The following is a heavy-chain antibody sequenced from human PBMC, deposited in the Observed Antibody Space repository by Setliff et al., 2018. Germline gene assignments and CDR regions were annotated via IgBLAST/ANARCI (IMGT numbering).Heavy chain of an antibody. CDR1: GFTFSSYA. Sequence: LRLSCATSGFTFSSYAMSWVRQAPGKGLEWVSAMSASGTSTYHADSVKGRFTISGDNSKNTLYLQMNSLRAEDMAVYYCATWDGKYSRYWGQGTLVTVSS. CDR3: ATWDGKYSRY. CDR2: MSASGTST. V-gene: IGHV3-23*01. D-gene: IGHD3-9*01. J-gene: IGHJ4*02.